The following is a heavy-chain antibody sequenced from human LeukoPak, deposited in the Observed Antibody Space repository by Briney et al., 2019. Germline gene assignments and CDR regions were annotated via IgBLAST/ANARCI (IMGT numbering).Heavy chain of an antibody. D-gene: IGHD6-13*01. CDR1: GFTFDDYG. J-gene: IGHJ5*02. Sequence: GGSLRLSCAASGFTFDDYGMSWVRQVPGKGLEWVSGINWNGGSTGYADSVKGRFTISRDNAKNSLYLQMNSLRVEDTALYHCARDPYSSSWPNWFDPWGQGTLVTVSS. CDR2: INWNGGST. V-gene: IGHV3-20*01. CDR3: ARDPYSSSWPNWFDP.